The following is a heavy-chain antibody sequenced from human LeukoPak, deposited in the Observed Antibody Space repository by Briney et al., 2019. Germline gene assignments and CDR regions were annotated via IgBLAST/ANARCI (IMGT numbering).Heavy chain of an antibody. D-gene: IGHD6-13*01. CDR3: ARGKTGGIAAAGTPLCWFDP. V-gene: IGHV3-48*04. J-gene: IGHJ5*02. Sequence: VGSLRLSSAASGFTSCTYSMNWVRQAPGKGLEWVSYIRSSSRTIYYADSVKGRVTISRDNAKNSLYLQMNSLRAEDTAVYYCARGKTGGIAAAGTPLCWFDPWGQGTLVTVSS. CDR2: IRSSSRTI. CDR1: GFTSCTYS.